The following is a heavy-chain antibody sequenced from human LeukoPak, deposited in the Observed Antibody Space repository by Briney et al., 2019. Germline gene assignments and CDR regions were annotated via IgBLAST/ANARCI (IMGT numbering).Heavy chain of an antibody. Sequence: PGGSLRLSCAASGFTFSSYAMHWVRQAPGKGLEWVAVISYDGSNKYYADSVKGRFTISRGNSKNTLYLQMNSLRAEDTAVYYCARESVVAFDYWGQGTLVTVSS. CDR3: ARESVVAFDY. V-gene: IGHV3-30-3*01. CDR2: ISYDGSNK. J-gene: IGHJ4*02. D-gene: IGHD2-15*01. CDR1: GFTFSSYA.